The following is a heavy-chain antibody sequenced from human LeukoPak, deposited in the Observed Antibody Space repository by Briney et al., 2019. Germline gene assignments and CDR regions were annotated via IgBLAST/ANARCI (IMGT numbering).Heavy chain of an antibody. J-gene: IGHJ4*02. D-gene: IGHD4-17*01. V-gene: IGHV3-23*01. CDR1: GFTFSSYA. CDR3: AKVSLYGDYYFDY. CDR2: ISGSGGST. Sequence: GGSLRLSCAASGFTFSSYAISWVRQAPGKGLEWVSAISGSGGSTYYADSVKGRFTISRDNSKNTLYLQMNSLRAEDTAVYYCAKVSLYGDYYFDYWGQGTLVTVSS.